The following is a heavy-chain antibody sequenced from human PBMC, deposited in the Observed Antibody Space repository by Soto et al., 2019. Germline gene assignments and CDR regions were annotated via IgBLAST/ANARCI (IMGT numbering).Heavy chain of an antibody. J-gene: IGHJ5*02. CDR2: ITGAADNT. Sequence: PEGSLRLSCVASGFTYSSYPMSWVRQAPGKGLEWISTITGAADNTHYADSAKGRFTIPRDNSKNTLSLPMNSLSVEDTAVYHYAQARIAAAAPYNCFDPWGQVTRVTGSS. CDR1: GFTYSSYP. CDR3: AQARIAAAAPYNCFDP. V-gene: IGHV3-23*01. D-gene: IGHD6-25*01.